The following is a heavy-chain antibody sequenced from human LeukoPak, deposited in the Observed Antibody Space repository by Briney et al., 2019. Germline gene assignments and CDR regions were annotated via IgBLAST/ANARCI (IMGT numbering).Heavy chain of an antibody. J-gene: IGHJ6*02. CDR1: GGSVSSGSYY. V-gene: IGHV4-61*01. CDR3: ARGARSGWYHEGPSYYYGMDV. D-gene: IGHD6-19*01. Sequence: PSETLSLTCTVSGGSVSSGSYYWSWIRQPPGKGLEWIGYIYYNGSTNYNPSLKSRVTISVDTSKNQFSLKLSSVTAADTAVYYCARGARSGWYHEGPSYYYGMDVWGQGTTVTVSS. CDR2: IYYNGST.